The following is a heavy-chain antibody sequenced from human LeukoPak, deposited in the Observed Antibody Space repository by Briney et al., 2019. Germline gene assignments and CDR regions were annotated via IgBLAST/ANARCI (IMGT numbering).Heavy chain of an antibody. CDR1: GGSISSYY. CDR3: ARPNYYDSSGYSQPYYFDY. J-gene: IGHJ4*02. V-gene: IGHV4-4*07. Sequence: SETLSLTGTVSGGSISSYYWSWIRQPAGKGLEWIGRIYTSGSTNYNPSLKSRVTMSVDTSKNEFSLKLSSVTAADTAVYYCARPNYYDSSGYSQPYYFDYWGQGSLVTVCS. D-gene: IGHD3-22*01. CDR2: IYTSGST.